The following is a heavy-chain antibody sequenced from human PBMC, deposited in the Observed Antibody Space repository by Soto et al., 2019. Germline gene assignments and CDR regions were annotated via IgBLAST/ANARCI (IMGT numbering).Heavy chain of an antibody. CDR2: INAGNGNT. CDR1: GYTFTSYA. V-gene: IGHV1-3*01. CDR3: ARVGGYSSSWALDY. D-gene: IGHD6-13*01. Sequence: ASVKVSCTASGYTFTSYAMHWVRQAPGQRLEWMGWINAGNGNTKYSQKFQGRVTITRDTSASTAYMELSSLRSEDTAVYYCARVGGYSSSWALDYWGQGTLVTVSS. J-gene: IGHJ4*02.